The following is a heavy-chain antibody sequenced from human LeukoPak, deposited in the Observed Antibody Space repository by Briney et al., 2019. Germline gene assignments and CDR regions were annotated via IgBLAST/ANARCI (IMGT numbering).Heavy chain of an antibody. CDR1: GGSISSSSYY. J-gene: IGHJ6*03. Sequence: SETLSLTCTVSGGSISSSSYYWGWIRQPPGKGLEWIGSIYYSGSTYYNPSLKSRVTISVNTSKNQFSLKLSSVTAADTAVYYCARVPAAGTLKSYYYYYMDVWGKGTTVTVSS. D-gene: IGHD6-13*01. V-gene: IGHV4-39*07. CDR3: ARVPAAGTLKSYYYYYMDV. CDR2: IYYSGST.